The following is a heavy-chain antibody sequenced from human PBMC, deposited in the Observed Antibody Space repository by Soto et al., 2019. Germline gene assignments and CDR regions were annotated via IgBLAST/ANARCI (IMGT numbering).Heavy chain of an antibody. CDR2: IWYDGSNK. Sequence: LRLSCAASGFTFSNYALHWVRQAPGKGLEWVAAIWYDGSNKYYADSVKGRFTISRDNSKNMLYLQMNSLRGEDTAIYYCARDLPGLLDYWGQRALVIVSS. J-gene: IGHJ4*02. V-gene: IGHV3-33*01. CDR3: ARDLPGLLDY. CDR1: GFTFSNYA.